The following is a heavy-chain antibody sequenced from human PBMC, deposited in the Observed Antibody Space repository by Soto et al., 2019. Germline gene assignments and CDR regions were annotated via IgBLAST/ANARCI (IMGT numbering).Heavy chain of an antibody. CDR3: ARGMAVPGHHFDS. CDR2: INHSGSS. Sequence: QVQLQQWGAGLLKPSETLSLTCAVYGGSFSGYRWSWIRQPPGKGLEWIGEINHSGSSNYNPSLKSRVTISVDTSKNQFSLKLSSVTAADTAVYYCARGMAVPGHHFDSWGQGTLVTVS. J-gene: IGHJ4*02. CDR1: GGSFSGYR. V-gene: IGHV4-34*01. D-gene: IGHD6-19*01.